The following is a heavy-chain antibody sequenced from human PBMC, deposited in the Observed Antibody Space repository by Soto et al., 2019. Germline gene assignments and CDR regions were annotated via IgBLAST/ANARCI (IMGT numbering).Heavy chain of an antibody. Sequence: SETLSLTCTVSGGYISNQYWSWIRQAPGKGLEWIGYIYYSGTTNYNPSLKSRVIMSIDTSKNQFYLKLTSVTAADTAVYYCERTDYHEGEGYFDYWGQGTLVTVS. D-gene: IGHD3-22*01. V-gene: IGHV4-59*11. CDR2: IYYSGTT. CDR3: ERTDYHEGEGYFDY. CDR1: GGYISNQY. J-gene: IGHJ4*02.